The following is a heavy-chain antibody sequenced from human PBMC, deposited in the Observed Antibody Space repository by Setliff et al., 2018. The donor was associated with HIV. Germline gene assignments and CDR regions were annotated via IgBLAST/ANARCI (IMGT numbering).Heavy chain of an antibody. CDR2: INAGNGNT. D-gene: IGHD5-18*01. Sequence: GASVKVSCKASGYTFTSYAMHWVRQAPGQRLEWMGWINAGNGNTKYSQKFQGRVTITRDTSASTAYMELSSLRPEDTAVYYCATQHKDTAMVPEDFDYWGQGTLVTVSS. J-gene: IGHJ4*02. CDR1: GYTFTSYA. V-gene: IGHV1-3*01. CDR3: ATQHKDTAMVPEDFDY.